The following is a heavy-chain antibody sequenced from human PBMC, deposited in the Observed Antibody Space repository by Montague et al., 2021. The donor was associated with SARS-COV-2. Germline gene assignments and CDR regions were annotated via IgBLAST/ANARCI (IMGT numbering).Heavy chain of an antibody. J-gene: IGHJ4*02. V-gene: IGHV6-1*01. CDR1: GDSVSSNIAA. CDR2: TYHRSEWYN. Sequence: CAISGDSVSSNIAAWNWIRQSPSRGLEWLGRTYHRSEWYNDYAVSVRSRMTISPDTSKNQFSLQLNSVTPEDTAVYYCTQERGPGRTTWHYFDYWGQGTLVTVSS. CDR3: TQERGPGRTTWHYFDY. D-gene: IGHD1-14*01.